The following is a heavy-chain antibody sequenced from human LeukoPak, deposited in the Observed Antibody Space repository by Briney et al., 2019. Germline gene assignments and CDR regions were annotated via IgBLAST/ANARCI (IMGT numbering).Heavy chain of an antibody. CDR1: GSTFSRYA. CDR3: ARNVLPTNWFDP. CDR2: IIPIFGTT. D-gene: IGHD2-2*01. V-gene: IGHV1-69*01. J-gene: IGHJ5*02. Sequence: GASVKVSCKASGSTFSRYAISWVRQAPGQGLEWMGGIIPIFGTTNYAQKFQGRVTIIADESTSTAYMELSSLRSEDTAVYYCARNVLPTNWFDPWGQGTLVTVSS.